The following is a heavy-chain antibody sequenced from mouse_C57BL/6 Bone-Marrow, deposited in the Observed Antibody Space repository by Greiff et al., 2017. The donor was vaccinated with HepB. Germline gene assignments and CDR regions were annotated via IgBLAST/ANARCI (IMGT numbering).Heavy chain of an antibody. CDR1: GYTFTSYW. Sequence: VQLQQPGAELVKPGASVKLSCKASGYTFTSYWMQWVKQRPGQGLEWIGQIDPSDSYTNYNLKFKGKATLTVDTSSSTAYMQLSSLASDDSAVYYCASRSLERFAYWGQGTLVTVSA. J-gene: IGHJ3*01. V-gene: IGHV1-50*01. CDR3: ASRSLERFAY. CDR2: IDPSDSYT. D-gene: IGHD6-2*01.